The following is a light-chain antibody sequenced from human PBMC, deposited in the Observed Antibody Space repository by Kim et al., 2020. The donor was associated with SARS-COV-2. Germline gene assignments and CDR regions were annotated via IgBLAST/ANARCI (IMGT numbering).Light chain of an antibody. CDR3: QQSSRFPYT. CDR1: QHISSW. Sequence: DIKLTQSPSSVSASVGDRVTITCRASQHISSWLAWYQQKPGKAPKLLIYAASNLQNGVPSRFSGSGSGTDFTLTIASLQPEDCATYYCQQSSRFPYTFGPGTKLE. V-gene: IGKV1-12*01. J-gene: IGKJ2*01. CDR2: AAS.